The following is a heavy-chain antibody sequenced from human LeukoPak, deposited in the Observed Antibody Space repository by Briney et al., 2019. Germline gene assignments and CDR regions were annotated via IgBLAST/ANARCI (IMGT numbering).Heavy chain of an antibody. V-gene: IGHV1-69*06. CDR1: LGTFSSYA. CDR3: ASDCGGDCYPPAESFQP. CDR2: IIPMFGTA. D-gene: IGHD2-21*02. Sequence: SVKVSRKASLGTFSSYAISWVRPAPGRGGEWVGGIIPMFGTANYPQTFEGRVTITADKSTSTAYMELSRLRYEETAVYNCASDCGGDCYPPAESFQPWGQGTLVTVSS. J-gene: IGHJ1*01.